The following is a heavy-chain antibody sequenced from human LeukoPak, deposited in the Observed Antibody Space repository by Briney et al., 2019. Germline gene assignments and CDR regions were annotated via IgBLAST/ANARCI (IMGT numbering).Heavy chain of an antibody. Sequence: ASVKVSCKASGYTFTSYAMHWVRQAPGQRLEWMGWINAGNGNTKYSQKFQGRVTITRDTSASTAYMELSSLRSEDTAVYYCARVDLHGDYGDYFDYWGQGTLVTVSS. CDR3: ARVDLHGDYGDYFDY. CDR1: GYTFTSYA. V-gene: IGHV1-3*01. CDR2: INAGNGNT. J-gene: IGHJ4*02. D-gene: IGHD4-17*01.